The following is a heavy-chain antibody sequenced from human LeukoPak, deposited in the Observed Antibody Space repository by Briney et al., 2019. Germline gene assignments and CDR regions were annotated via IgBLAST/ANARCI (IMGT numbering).Heavy chain of an antibody. J-gene: IGHJ4*02. V-gene: IGHV1-18*01. Sequence: ASVKVSFTASGYTFTSYGISWVRQAPGQGLEWMGWISAYNGNTNYAQKLQGRVTMTTDTSTSTAYMELRSLRSDDTAVYYCARDSPIFQYRSSWVDYWGQGTLVTVSS. CDR1: GYTFTSYG. CDR2: ISAYNGNT. D-gene: IGHD6-13*01. CDR3: ARDSPIFQYRSSWVDY.